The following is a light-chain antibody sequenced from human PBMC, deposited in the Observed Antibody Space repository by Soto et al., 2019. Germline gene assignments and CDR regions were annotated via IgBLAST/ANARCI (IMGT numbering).Light chain of an antibody. CDR1: KSDIGVYDF. CDR2: DNN. Sequence: LTQPPSASGSPGQSVTISCTGTKSDIGVYDFVSWYQHHPGRAPLLVVYDNNDRPSGIPERFSGSNSGNTATLTISRVEAGDEADYYCQVWDTSSDLLYVFGTGTKVTVL. CDR3: QVWDTSSDLLYV. V-gene: IGLV3-21*02. J-gene: IGLJ1*01.